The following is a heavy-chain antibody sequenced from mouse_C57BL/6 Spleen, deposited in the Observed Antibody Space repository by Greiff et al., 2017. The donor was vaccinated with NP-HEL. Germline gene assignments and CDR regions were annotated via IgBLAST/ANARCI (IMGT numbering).Heavy chain of an antibody. CDR3: ARSPMGGAMDY. CDR1: GFTFSDYY. D-gene: IGHD4-1*01. J-gene: IGHJ4*01. V-gene: IGHV5-12*01. CDR2: ISNGGCST. Sequence: EVQRVESGGGLVQPGGSLKLSCAASGFTFSDYYMYWVRQTPEKRLEWVAYISNGGCSTYYPDTVQGRFTISRDNAKNTLYLQMSRLKSEDTAMYYCARSPMGGAMDYWGQGTSVTVSS.